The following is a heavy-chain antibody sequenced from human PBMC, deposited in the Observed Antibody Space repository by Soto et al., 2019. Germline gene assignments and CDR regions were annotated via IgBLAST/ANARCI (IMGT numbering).Heavy chain of an antibody. CDR1: GGIFSTYA. CDR3: ARDRDDYGSGNYYNRIDF. CDR2: IIPIFGTP. J-gene: IGHJ4*02. D-gene: IGHD3-10*01. V-gene: IGHV1-69*01. Sequence: VQLVQSGAEVKKPGSSVKVSCKASGGIFSTYAISWLRRAPGQGLEWMGGIIPIFGTPNYAQRFQGRVTITADDSTSTAYMELSRLRSEDTAVYYCARDRDDYGSGNYYNRIDFWGQGTLVTVSS.